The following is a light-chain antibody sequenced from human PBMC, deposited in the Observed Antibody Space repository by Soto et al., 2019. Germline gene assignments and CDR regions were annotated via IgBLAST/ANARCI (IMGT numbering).Light chain of an antibody. V-gene: IGLV2-14*01. J-gene: IGLJ3*02. CDR1: SSDVGGYNY. CDR2: EVS. Sequence: QSVLTQPASGSGSPGQSITISCTGTSSDVGGYNYVSWYQQHPGKAPQLMIYEVSNRPSGVSNRFSGSKSGNTASLTISGLQAEDEGDYYCSSYTTTTWVFGGGTKLTVL. CDR3: SSYTTTTWV.